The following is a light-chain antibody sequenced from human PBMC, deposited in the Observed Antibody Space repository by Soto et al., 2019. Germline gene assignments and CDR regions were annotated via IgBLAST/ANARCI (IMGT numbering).Light chain of an antibody. CDR2: EVS. CDR1: SSDVGGYNY. Sequence: QSVLTQPPSASGSPGQSVTISCTGTSSDVGGYNYVSWYQQHPGKAPKLVISEVSQRPSGVPDRFSGSKSGTTASLTVSGLQAEDEADYYCCSYAGSTSYDFGTGTKVTVL. J-gene: IGLJ1*01. CDR3: CSYAGSTSYD. V-gene: IGLV2-8*01.